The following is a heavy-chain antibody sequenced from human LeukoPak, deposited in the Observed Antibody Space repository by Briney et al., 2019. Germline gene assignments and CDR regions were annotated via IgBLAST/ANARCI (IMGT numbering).Heavy chain of an antibody. CDR3: ARAGYGDSDFDY. V-gene: IGHV4-61*02. Sequence: SETLSLTCTVSGASINSGGYYWSWVRQPAGKELEWIGRLFTGGTTYYNPSLKSRVTISVDTSKNQFSLKLSSVTAADTAVYYCARAGYGDSDFDYWGQGTLVTVSS. D-gene: IGHD4-17*01. J-gene: IGHJ4*02. CDR1: GASINSGGYY. CDR2: LFTGGTT.